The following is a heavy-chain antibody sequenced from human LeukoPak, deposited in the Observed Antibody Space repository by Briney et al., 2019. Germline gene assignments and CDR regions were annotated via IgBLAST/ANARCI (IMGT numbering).Heavy chain of an antibody. CDR3: AKDLEAVTMIVPY. CDR1: GFXFSSYG. D-gene: IGHD3-22*01. J-gene: IGHJ4*02. V-gene: IGHV3-30*18. CDR2: ISYDGSNK. Sequence: GRSLRLSCAASGFXFSSYGIHWVRQAPGKGLEWLAVISYDGSNKYYADSVKGRCTISRDNSKNTLYLQMNSLRAEDTAVYYCAKDLEAVTMIVPYWGQGTLVTVSS.